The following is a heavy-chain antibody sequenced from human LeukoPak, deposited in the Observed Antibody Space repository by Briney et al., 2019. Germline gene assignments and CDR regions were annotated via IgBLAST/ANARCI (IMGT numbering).Heavy chain of an antibody. D-gene: IGHD1-1*01. CDR3: ATYINWVAGDV. CDR2: INHEGGGI. CDR1: GFTFSESW. Sequence: PGGSLRLSCAASGFTFSESWMTWVRRVPGLGLEWVAHINHEGGGIQYVDSVKGRFTISRDNAKGSVYLQMNSLRAEDTAIYHCATYINWVAGDVWGQGTTVIVSS. V-gene: IGHV3-7*01. J-gene: IGHJ6*02.